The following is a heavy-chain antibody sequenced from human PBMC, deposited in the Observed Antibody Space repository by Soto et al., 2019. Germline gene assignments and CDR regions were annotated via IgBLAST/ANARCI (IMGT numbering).Heavy chain of an antibody. Sequence: ASVKVSCKASGYIFTYRYLYWVRQAPGQALEWMGWIIPYNGNTNYAQKFQDRFSITRESSISTVYMELRSLRSDDTGMYYCARSALDDDGYHYLDSWGKGTLVTVAS. CDR1: GYIFTYRY. CDR2: IIPYNGNT. D-gene: IGHD5-18*01. V-gene: IGHV1-45*02. CDR3: ARSALDDDGYHYLDS. J-gene: IGHJ5*01.